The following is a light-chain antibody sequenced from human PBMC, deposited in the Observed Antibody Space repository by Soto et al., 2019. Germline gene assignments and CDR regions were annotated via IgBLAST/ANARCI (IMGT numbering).Light chain of an antibody. CDR1: QSVGSY. CDR3: QQYGSSPPSST. Sequence: EIVLTQSPATLSLSPGERATLSCRASQSVGSYLGWYQQKPGQAPRLLIYDASNRATDIPDRFSGRGYGTDFTLTISRLEPEDFAVYYCQQYGSSPPSSTFGQGTRLEIK. J-gene: IGKJ5*01. V-gene: IGKV3-20*01. CDR2: DAS.